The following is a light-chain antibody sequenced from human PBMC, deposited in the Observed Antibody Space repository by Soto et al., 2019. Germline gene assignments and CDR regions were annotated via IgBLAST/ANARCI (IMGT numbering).Light chain of an antibody. Sequence: EPVMTQSPATMSVSPGERATLSCRASQSVGTTLAWYQQKPGQAPRLVIYGASSRATGIPARFSGSGSGTEFTLTISSLQSEDFAVYCCQQYNNWPQTFGQGTTVEIK. CDR1: QSVGTT. V-gene: IGKV3-15*01. CDR2: GAS. CDR3: QQYNNWPQT. J-gene: IGKJ1*01.